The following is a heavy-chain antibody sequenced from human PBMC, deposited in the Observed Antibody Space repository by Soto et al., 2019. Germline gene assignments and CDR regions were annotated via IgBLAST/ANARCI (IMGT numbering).Heavy chain of an antibody. Sequence: QMQLQQWGAGLLKPSETLSLTCAVSGGSLSDYYWPWIRQSPGKGLEWIGEIHPSGSTYYNPSLRSRVTISVDTSKNQFSLKLTSLTAADTAIYYCARGRDEYKLGNVWGHGTTVTVSS. J-gene: IGHJ6*02. CDR1: GGSLSDYY. D-gene: IGHD1-1*01. CDR2: IHPSGST. V-gene: IGHV4-34*01. CDR3: ARGRDEYKLGNV.